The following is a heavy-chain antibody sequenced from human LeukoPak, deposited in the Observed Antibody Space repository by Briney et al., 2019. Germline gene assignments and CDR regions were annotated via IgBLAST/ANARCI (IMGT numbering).Heavy chain of an antibody. D-gene: IGHD5-12*01. CDR3: VRDSGYGSYFDY. CDR2: IKSDGSGT. Sequence: PGGSLRLSCAASGLTFSIYWMHWVRQVPGKGLVWVSRIKSDGSGTTYTDSVKGRFTISRDNAKNTLYLQMNSLRVEDTAVYYCVRDSGYGSYFDYWGQGTLVTVSS. V-gene: IGHV3-74*01. CDR1: GLTFSIYW. J-gene: IGHJ4*02.